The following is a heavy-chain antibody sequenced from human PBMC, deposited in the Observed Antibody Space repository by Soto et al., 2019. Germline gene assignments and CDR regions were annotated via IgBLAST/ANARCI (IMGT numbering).Heavy chain of an antibody. CDR1: GGSISSYY. V-gene: IGHV4-59*01. J-gene: IGHJ5*02. CDR3: ARPHGGSSGWDNWFDP. Sequence: PSETLSLTCTVSGGSISSYYWSWIRQPPGKGLEWIGYIYYSGSTNYNPSLKSRVTISVDTSKNQFSLKLSSVTAADTAVYYCARPHGGSSGWDNWFDPWGPGTLVTVS. D-gene: IGHD6-25*01. CDR2: IYYSGST.